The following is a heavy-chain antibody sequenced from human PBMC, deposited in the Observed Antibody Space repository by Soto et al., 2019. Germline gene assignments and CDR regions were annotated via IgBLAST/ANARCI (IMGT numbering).Heavy chain of an antibody. Sequence: QVQLQESGPGLVKPSQTLSLTCTVSGGSISSGDYYWSWIRQPPGKGLEWIGYIYYSGSTYYNPSLNSRVTLSVATSTNQCSLKLSSVTAADTAVYYCARVGGFGATTIDYWGQGTLVTVSS. D-gene: IGHD3-10*01. CDR1: GGSISSGDYY. V-gene: IGHV4-30-4*01. J-gene: IGHJ4*02. CDR2: IYYSGST. CDR3: ARVGGFGATTIDY.